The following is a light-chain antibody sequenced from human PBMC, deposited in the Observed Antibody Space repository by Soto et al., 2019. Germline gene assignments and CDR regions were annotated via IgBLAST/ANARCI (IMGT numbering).Light chain of an antibody. Sequence: QSVLTQPRSVSGSPGQSVTISCTGTSSDVGGYNSVSWFQQHPGKAPQLIIHDVSGRPSGVPDRFSGSKSDNTASLTISGLQAEDEGDYYCCSYAGRYPYVVFGGGTKLTVL. CDR3: CSYAGRYPYVV. V-gene: IGLV2-11*01. J-gene: IGLJ2*01. CDR2: DVS. CDR1: SSDVGGYNS.